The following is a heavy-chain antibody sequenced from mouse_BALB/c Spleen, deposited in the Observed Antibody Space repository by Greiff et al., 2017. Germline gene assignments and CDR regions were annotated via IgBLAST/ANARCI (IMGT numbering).Heavy chain of an antibody. Sequence: EVKLVESGGGLVKPGGSLKLSCAASGFTFSDYYMYWVRQTPEKRLEWVATISDGGSYTYYPDSVKGRFTISRDNAKNNLYLQMSSLKSEDTAMYDCEREGSSERAWFAYWGQGTLVTVSA. D-gene: IGHD3-1*01. CDR2: ISDGGSYT. V-gene: IGHV5-4*02. CDR1: GFTFSDYY. J-gene: IGHJ3*01. CDR3: EREGSSERAWFAY.